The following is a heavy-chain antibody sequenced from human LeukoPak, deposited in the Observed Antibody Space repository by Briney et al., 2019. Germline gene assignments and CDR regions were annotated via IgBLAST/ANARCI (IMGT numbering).Heavy chain of an antibody. D-gene: IGHD1-26*01. Sequence: ASVKVSCKSSGYSFTSYYIHWVRQAPGQGLEWMGVITPRGGTTAYAQKFQGRITLTRDTSTSTVYMEVTSLRSEDTAVYYCAREKYSGSYLDYWGQGTLVTVSS. CDR3: AREKYSGSYLDY. CDR2: ITPRGGTT. J-gene: IGHJ4*02. V-gene: IGHV1-46*01. CDR1: GYSFTSYY.